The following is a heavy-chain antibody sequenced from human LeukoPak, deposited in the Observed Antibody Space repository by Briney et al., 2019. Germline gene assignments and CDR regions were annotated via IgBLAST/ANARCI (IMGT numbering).Heavy chain of an antibody. CDR3: AKERGGSYYPNYFDY. CDR1: GFTFSDYW. V-gene: IGHV3-7*03. Sequence: PGGSLRLSCAASGFTFSDYWLSWVRQAPGEGLEWVANIKQDGSEKYYVDSVKGRFTISRDNAKNSLYLGMNSLRAEDTAVYYCAKERGGSYYPNYFDYWGQGTLVTVSS. CDR2: IKQDGSEK. J-gene: IGHJ4*02. D-gene: IGHD1-26*01.